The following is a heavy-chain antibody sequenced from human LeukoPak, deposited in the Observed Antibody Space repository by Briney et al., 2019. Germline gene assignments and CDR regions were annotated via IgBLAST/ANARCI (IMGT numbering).Heavy chain of an antibody. CDR1: GFTFSSYA. CDR3: ARTAVAYKPY. Sequence: GGSLRLSCAASGFTFSSYAMLWVRQAPGKGLEWVAVISYDGSNKYYADSVKGRFTISRDNSKNTLYLQMNSLRAEDTAVYYCARTAVAYKPYWGQGTLVTVSS. D-gene: IGHD6-19*01. CDR2: ISYDGSNK. J-gene: IGHJ4*02. V-gene: IGHV3-30*04.